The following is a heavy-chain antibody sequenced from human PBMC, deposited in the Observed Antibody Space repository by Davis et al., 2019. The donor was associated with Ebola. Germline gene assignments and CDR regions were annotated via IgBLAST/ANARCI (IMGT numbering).Heavy chain of an antibody. D-gene: IGHD1-1*01. CDR3: ARNVGLTSTDLSDY. Sequence: ASVKVSCKASGYTFKNSAISWVRQAPGQGLEWMGWISAYNGNTAYAQILQGRVTLTTDTSTSTAYMELRSLRSDDTAVYYCARNVGLTSTDLSDYWGQGTPVAVSS. V-gene: IGHV1-18*01. CDR2: ISAYNGNT. CDR1: GYTFKNSA. J-gene: IGHJ4*02.